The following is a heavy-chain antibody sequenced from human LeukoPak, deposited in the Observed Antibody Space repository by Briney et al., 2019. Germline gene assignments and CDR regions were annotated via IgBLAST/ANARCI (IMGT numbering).Heavy chain of an antibody. J-gene: IGHJ4*02. Sequence: SETLSLTCTVSGGSISSYYWSWIRQPPGKELEWIGYIYYSGSTYYNPSLKSRITMLVDTSKSQFSLKLSSVTAADTAVYYCARAGGVLGYFDYWAREPWSPSPQ. V-gene: IGHV4-59*08. CDR1: GGSISSYY. D-gene: IGHD3-10*01. CDR3: ARAGGVLGYFDY. CDR2: IYYSGST.